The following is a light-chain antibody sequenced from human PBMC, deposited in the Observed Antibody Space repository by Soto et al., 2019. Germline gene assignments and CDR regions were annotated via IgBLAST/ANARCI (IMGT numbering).Light chain of an antibody. V-gene: IGKV1-8*01. CDR1: QGISSY. CDR2: AAS. CDR3: QQYDKWPPWT. Sequence: AILMTQSPSSFSASPGDRVTITCRASQGISSYLAWYQQKPGKAPKLLIYAASTLQSGVPSRFSGSGSGTDFTLTISNLQSEDFANYFCQQYDKWPPWTFGQGTKVDIK. J-gene: IGKJ1*01.